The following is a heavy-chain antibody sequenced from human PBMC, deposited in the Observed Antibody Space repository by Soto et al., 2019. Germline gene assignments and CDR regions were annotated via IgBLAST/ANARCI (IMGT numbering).Heavy chain of an antibody. V-gene: IGHV5-10-1*01. CDR1: GYSFTSYW. Sequence: PGESLKISCKGSGYSFTSYWISWVRQMPGKGLEWMGRIDPSDSYTNYSPSFQGHVTISADKSISTAYLQWSSLKASDTAMYYCASPLYYGSGSYYNVVGYYYGMDVWGQGTTVTVS. D-gene: IGHD3-10*01. J-gene: IGHJ6*02. CDR2: IDPSDSYT. CDR3: ASPLYYGSGSYYNVVGYYYGMDV.